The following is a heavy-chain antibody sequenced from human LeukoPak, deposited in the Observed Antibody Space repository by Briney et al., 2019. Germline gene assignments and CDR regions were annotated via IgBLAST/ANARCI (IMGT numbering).Heavy chain of an antibody. D-gene: IGHD5-18*01. Sequence: SQTLSLTCTVSGGSISSGSYYWSWIRQPAGKGLEWIGRIYTSGSTNHNPSLKSRVTISVDTSKNQFSLKLSSVTAADTAVYYCARANAGYSYGHDAFDIWGQGTMVTVSS. J-gene: IGHJ3*02. V-gene: IGHV4-61*02. CDR3: ARANAGYSYGHDAFDI. CDR2: IYTSGST. CDR1: GGSISSGSYY.